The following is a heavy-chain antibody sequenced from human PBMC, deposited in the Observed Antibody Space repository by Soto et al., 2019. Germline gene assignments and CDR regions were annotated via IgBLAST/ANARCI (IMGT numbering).Heavy chain of an antibody. Sequence: ASVKVSCKASGYTFTSYDINWVRQATGQGLEWMGWMNPNSGNTGYAQKFQGRVTMTRNTSISTAYMELSSLRSEDTAVYYCARGAPYYYDSSGCPFDIWGQGTMVTVSS. D-gene: IGHD3-22*01. CDR1: GYTFTSYD. CDR2: MNPNSGNT. CDR3: ARGAPYYYDSSGCPFDI. J-gene: IGHJ3*02. V-gene: IGHV1-8*01.